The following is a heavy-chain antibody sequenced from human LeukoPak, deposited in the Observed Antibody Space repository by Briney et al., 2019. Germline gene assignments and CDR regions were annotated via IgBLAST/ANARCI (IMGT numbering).Heavy chain of an antibody. CDR1: GFSLSNYI. Sequence: GGSLRLSCVASGFSLSNYIMSWVRQAPGKGLEWVSAISGSGGSTYYADSVKGRFTISRDNSKNTLYLQMNSLRAEDTAVYYCAKGYCSGGSCYWRGYYFDYWGQGTLVTVSS. CDR3: AKGYCSGGSCYWRGYYFDY. D-gene: IGHD2-15*01. V-gene: IGHV3-23*01. CDR2: ISGSGGST. J-gene: IGHJ4*02.